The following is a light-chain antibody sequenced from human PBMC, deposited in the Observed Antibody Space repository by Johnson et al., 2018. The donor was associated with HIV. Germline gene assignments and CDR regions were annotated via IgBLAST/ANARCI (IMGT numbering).Light chain of an antibody. V-gene: IGLV1-51*02. J-gene: IGLJ1*01. CDR1: SSNIGKNH. CDR2: EDD. CDR3: GTWGCSLSAGGANYF. Sequence: LTQPPSVSAAPGQKVTISCSGSSSNIGKNHVSWYQQFPGTAPKLLVYEDDKRPSGIPDRFSGSKSGTSATLGITGLQTGDEADYYCGTWGCSLSAGGANYFFGTGTKVTVL.